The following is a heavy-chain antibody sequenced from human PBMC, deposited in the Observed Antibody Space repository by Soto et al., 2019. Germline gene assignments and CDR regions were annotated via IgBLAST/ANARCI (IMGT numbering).Heavy chain of an antibody. D-gene: IGHD1-1*01. CDR1: GFTFNSYA. Sequence: QVQLVESGGGVVQPGRSLRLSCAASGFTFNSYAMQWVRQAPGKRLGWVAVISYDGSNKYYADSVKGRFTSYRDNSENTLYLQMNSLRAEDTAVYYCAREVANDWNYFDYWGQGTLVTVSS. CDR3: AREVANDWNYFDY. V-gene: IGHV3-30-3*01. CDR2: ISYDGSNK. J-gene: IGHJ4*02.